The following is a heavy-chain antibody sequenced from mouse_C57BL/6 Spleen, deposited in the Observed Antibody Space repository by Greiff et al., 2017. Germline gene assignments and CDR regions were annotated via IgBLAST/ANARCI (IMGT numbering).Heavy chain of an antibody. CDR1: GYTFTSYW. Sequence: QVQLQQSGAELVKPGASGKLSCKASGYTFTSYWMHWVKQRPGQGLEWIGMIHPNSGSTNYNEKFKSKATLTVDKSSSTAYMQLCSLTSEDSAVYYCARDYSGSSYDYAMDYWGQGTSVTVSS. CDR3: ARDYSGSSYDYAMDY. CDR2: IHPNSGST. J-gene: IGHJ4*01. V-gene: IGHV1-64*01. D-gene: IGHD1-1*01.